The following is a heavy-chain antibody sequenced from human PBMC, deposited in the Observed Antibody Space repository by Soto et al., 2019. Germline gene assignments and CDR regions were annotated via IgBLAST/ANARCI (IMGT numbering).Heavy chain of an antibody. V-gene: IGHV3-33*01. Sequence: GGSLRLSCAASGFTFSSYGMHWVRQAPGKGLEWVAVIWYDGSNKYYADSVKGRFTISRDNSKNTLYLQMNSLRAEDTAVYYCARDFPAAHYYYYYYMDVWGKGTTVTVSS. CDR2: IWYDGSNK. J-gene: IGHJ6*03. D-gene: IGHD2-2*01. CDR3: ARDFPAAHYYYYYYMDV. CDR1: GFTFSSYG.